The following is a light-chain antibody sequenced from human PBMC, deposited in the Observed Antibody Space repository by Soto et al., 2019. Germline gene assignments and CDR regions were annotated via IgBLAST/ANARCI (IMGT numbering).Light chain of an antibody. J-gene: IGKJ1*01. CDR1: QSVSSN. CDR2: GAF. CDR3: QQYNDWPLT. V-gene: IGKV3-15*01. Sequence: EIVMTQSPVTRSVSPGERVTLSCRASQSVSSNLAWYQQKPGQAPSLLIYGAFTRATGIPARFSGTGSGTEFTLTISSLQSEDFALYYCQQYNDWPLTFGQGTKVDIK.